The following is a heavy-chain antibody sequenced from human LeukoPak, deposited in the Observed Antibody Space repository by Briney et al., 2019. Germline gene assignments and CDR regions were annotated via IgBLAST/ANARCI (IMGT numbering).Heavy chain of an antibody. CDR2: INPNSGGT. D-gene: IGHD5-18*01. Sequence: ASVKVSCKASGYTFTGYYMHWVRQPPGQGLEGMGWINPNSGGTNYAQKFQGRVTMTRDTSISTAYMELSRLRSDDTAVYYCARGYSYGYQHFDYWGQGTLVTVSS. CDR3: ARGYSYGYQHFDY. CDR1: GYTFTGYY. V-gene: IGHV1-2*02. J-gene: IGHJ4*02.